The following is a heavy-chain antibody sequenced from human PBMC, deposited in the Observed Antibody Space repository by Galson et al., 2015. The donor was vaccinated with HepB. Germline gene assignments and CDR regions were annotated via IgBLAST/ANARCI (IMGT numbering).Heavy chain of an antibody. CDR1: GYTFTGYY. V-gene: IGHV1-2*06. Sequence: SVKVSCKASGYTFTGYYMHWVRQAPGQGLEWMGRINPNSGGTNYAQKFQGRVTMTRDTSISTAYMELSRLRSDDTAVYYCARDSRRDYGNQYWGQGTLVTVSS. J-gene: IGHJ4*02. CDR2: INPNSGGT. D-gene: IGHD4-17*01. CDR3: ARDSRRDYGNQY.